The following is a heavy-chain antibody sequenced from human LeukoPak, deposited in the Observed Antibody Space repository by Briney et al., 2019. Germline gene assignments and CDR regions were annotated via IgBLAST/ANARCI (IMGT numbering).Heavy chain of an antibody. CDR2: INPNSGGT. CDR3: ARLILELGGYAVDY. V-gene: IGHV1-2*02. D-gene: IGHD3-3*01. Sequence: GASVTVSCKASGYTFTGYYMHWVRQAPGQGLEWMGWINPNSGGTNYAQKFQGRVTMTRDTSINTAYMELSRLRSDDTAVYYCARLILELGGYAVDYWGQGTLVTVSS. CDR1: GYTFTGYY. J-gene: IGHJ4*02.